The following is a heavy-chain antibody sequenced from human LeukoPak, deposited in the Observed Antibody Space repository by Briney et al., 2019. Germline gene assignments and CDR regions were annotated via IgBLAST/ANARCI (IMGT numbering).Heavy chain of an antibody. D-gene: IGHD6-19*01. CDR1: GGSIRSCY. CDR3: ARHAAVEGSSGWSPLWWFDP. Sequence: SETLSLTCTVSGGSIRSCYWSWIRQPPGKGLEWIGYMHHSGSTKHNPYLKSRVTISVDTSKSQFSLKLSSVTAADTAVYYCARHAAVEGSSGWSPLWWFDPWGQGTLVTVSS. CDR2: MHHSGST. J-gene: IGHJ5*02. V-gene: IGHV4-59*08.